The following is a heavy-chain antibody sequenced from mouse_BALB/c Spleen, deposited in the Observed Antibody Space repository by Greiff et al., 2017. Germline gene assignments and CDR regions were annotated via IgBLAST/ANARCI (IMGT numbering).Heavy chain of an antibody. J-gene: IGHJ2*01. CDR2: ISDGGSYT. Sequence: EVQGVESGGGLVKPGGSLKLSCAASGFTFSDYYMYWVRQTPEKRLEWVATISDGGSYTYYPDSVKGRFTISRDNAKNNLYLQMSSLKSEDTAMYYCARGGDSTMITTGDYWGQGTTLTVSS. CDR3: ARGGDSTMITTGDY. D-gene: IGHD2-4*01. CDR1: GFTFSDYY. V-gene: IGHV5-4*02.